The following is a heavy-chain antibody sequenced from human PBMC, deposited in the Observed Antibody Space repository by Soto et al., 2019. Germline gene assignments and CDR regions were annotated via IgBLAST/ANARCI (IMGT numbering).Heavy chain of an antibody. CDR1: GFTFSSHW. J-gene: IGHJ4*02. CDR2: INSDGRST. Sequence: EVQLVESGGGLVQPGGSLRLSCAASGFTFSSHWMHWVRHAPGKGLVWVSRINSDGRSTTNADSVKGRFTISRDNARNTLYLQMNSLRAEDTAVYYCARDSSSTGYSAQFDSWGQGTLVTVAS. CDR3: ARDSSSTGYSAQFDS. V-gene: IGHV3-74*01. D-gene: IGHD3-9*01.